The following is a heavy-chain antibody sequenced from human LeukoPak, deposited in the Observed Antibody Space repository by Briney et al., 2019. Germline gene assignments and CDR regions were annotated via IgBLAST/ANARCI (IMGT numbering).Heavy chain of an antibody. CDR2: INHSGST. CDR3: ARSITMVRGPYAY. V-gene: IGHV4-34*01. Sequence: SETLSLTRAVYGGSFSGYYWSWIRQPPGKGLEWIGEINHSGSTNYNPSLKSRVTISVDTSKNQFSLKLSSVTAADTAVYYCARSITMVRGPYAYWGQGTLVTVSS. J-gene: IGHJ4*02. CDR1: GGSFSGYY. D-gene: IGHD3-10*01.